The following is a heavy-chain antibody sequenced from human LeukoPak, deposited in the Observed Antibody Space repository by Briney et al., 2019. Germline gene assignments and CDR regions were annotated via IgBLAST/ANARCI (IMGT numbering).Heavy chain of an antibody. CDR2: ISYDGSNK. CDR1: GFSFSSYA. V-gene: IGHV3-30*04. CDR3: ARWLQLGSFDY. Sequence: PGGSLRLSCAASGFSFSSYAIHWVRQAPGKGLEWVAVISYDGSNKYYADSVKGRFTISRDNSKNTLYLQMNSLRAEDTAVYYCARWLQLGSFDYWGQGTLVTVSS. D-gene: IGHD5-24*01. J-gene: IGHJ4*02.